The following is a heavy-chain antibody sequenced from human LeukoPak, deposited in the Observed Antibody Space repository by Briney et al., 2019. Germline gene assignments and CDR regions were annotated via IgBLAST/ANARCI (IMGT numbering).Heavy chain of an antibody. Sequence: GGSLRLSCAVSGFTFSSHWMRWVRQAPGKGLVWVSHIKNDGTSTNYADSVKGRFTISRDNAKNTLFLQMNSLRAEDTAVYYCAKKLVMGPTGGFDPWGQGTLVTISS. D-gene: IGHD1-26*01. V-gene: IGHV3-74*01. CDR1: GFTFSSHW. CDR2: IKNDGTST. CDR3: AKKLVMGPTGGFDP. J-gene: IGHJ5*02.